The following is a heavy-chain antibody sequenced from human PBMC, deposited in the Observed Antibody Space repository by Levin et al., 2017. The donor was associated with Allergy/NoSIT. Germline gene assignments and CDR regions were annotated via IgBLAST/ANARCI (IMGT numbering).Heavy chain of an antibody. D-gene: IGHD6-13*01. CDR1: GFTLRNYV. V-gene: IGHV3-11*01. Sequence: PGESLKISCAASGFTLRNYVFFFFFFFFVLFWDWVSYISGGGDTIHYEDSVKGRFTVSRDNAKNSLYLQMDSLRGEDTAVYYCARVGHIAAAGTVDYWGQGTLVTVSS. CDR3: ARVGHIAAAGTVDY. CDR2: ISGGGDTI. J-gene: IGHJ4*02.